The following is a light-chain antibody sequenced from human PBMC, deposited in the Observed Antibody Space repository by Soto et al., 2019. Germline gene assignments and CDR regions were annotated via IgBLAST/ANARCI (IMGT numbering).Light chain of an antibody. CDR2: GNN. CDR3: QSYDSSLSGWV. J-gene: IGLJ2*01. V-gene: IGLV1-40*01. Sequence: QAVVTQPPSVSGAPGQRVTISCTGSSSNIGAGYDVHWYQQLPGTAPKLFIYGNNNRPSGVPDRFSGSKSGTSASLAITGLQAEDEADYYCQSYDSSLSGWVFGGGTKVTVL. CDR1: SSNIGAGYD.